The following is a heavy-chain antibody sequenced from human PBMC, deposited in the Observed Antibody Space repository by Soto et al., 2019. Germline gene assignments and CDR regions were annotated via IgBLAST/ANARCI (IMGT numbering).Heavy chain of an antibody. D-gene: IGHD3-22*01. CDR1: GGTISSSNW. CDR2: IYHSGST. CDR3: ARASIDSSRYFDY. V-gene: IGHV4-4*02. Sequence: PSEPLSLTCAVSGGTISSSNWWSWVRQPPGKGLEWIGEIYHSGSTNYNPSLKSRVTISVDTSKNQFSLKLSSVTAADTAVYYCARASIDSSRYFDYWGQGTLVT. J-gene: IGHJ4*02.